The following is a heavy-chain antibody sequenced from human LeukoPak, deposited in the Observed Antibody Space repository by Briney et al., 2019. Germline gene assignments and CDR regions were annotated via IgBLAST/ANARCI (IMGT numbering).Heavy chain of an antibody. D-gene: IGHD3-10*01. J-gene: IGHJ4*02. CDR2: IHIYRGNT. CDR3: ARDLGDGSGSNNY. CDR1: GYSSTNYG. V-gene: IGHV1-18*01. Sequence: GASVKVSCKASGYSSTNYGISWVRQAPGQGLEWMGWIHIYRGNTNYAQKFQGRVTMTTDTSTSTVYMELSSLRSEDTAVYYCARDLGDGSGSNNYWGQGTLVTVSS.